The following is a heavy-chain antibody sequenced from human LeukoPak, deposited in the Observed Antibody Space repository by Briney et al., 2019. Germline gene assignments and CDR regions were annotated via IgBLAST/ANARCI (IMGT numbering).Heavy chain of an antibody. CDR1: GGTFNSYA. J-gene: IGHJ4*02. D-gene: IGHD3-16*01. Sequence: SVKVSCKASGGTFNSYAISWVRQAPGQRLEWMGRIIPILGIANYAQKFQGRVTITADKSTSTAYMELSSLRSEDTAVYYCARSITSVDYWGQGTLVTVSS. V-gene: IGHV1-69*04. CDR3: ARSITSVDY. CDR2: IIPILGIA.